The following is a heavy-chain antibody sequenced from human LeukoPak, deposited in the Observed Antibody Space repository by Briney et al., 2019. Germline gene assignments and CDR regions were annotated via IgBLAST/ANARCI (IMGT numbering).Heavy chain of an antibody. CDR2: IKQDGSEK. V-gene: IGHV3-7*05. J-gene: IGHJ4*02. CDR1: GFTFNTYW. CDR3: ASGAISQGD. Sequence: PGGSLRLSCAASGFTFNTYWMSWVRQAPGKGLEWVANIKQDGSEKYYVDSVKGRFTISRDNAKKSLYLQMNSLRAEDTAVYYCASGAISQGDWGQGTLVTVSS.